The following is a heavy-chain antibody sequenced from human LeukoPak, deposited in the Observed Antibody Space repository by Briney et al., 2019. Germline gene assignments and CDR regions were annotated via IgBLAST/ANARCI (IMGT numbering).Heavy chain of an antibody. D-gene: IGHD5-24*01. Sequence: PGGSLRLSCAASGFTFSDYFMSWIRQAPGKGLEGISYIGSSGSPIYYADSVRGRFTISRDNAKNSLHLQMNSLRAEDTAVYYCVRLPPADGLIDSWGQGTLVTVSS. V-gene: IGHV3-11*01. J-gene: IGHJ4*02. CDR3: VRLPPADGLIDS. CDR2: IGSSGSPI. CDR1: GFTFSDYF.